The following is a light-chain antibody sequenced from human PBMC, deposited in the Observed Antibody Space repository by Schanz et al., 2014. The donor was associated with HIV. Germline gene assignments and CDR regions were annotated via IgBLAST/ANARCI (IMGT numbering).Light chain of an antibody. CDR1: SSDIGYYKL. J-gene: IGLJ2*01. V-gene: IGLV2-23*02. Sequence: QSVLTQPASVSGSPGQSITISCTGTSSDIGYYKLVSWYQQYPGKAPKLIIFEVNKRPSGVSNRFSGSKSGNTASLTISGLHTDDEADYYCSLYAGSSALLFGGGTKLTVL. CDR3: SLYAGSSALL. CDR2: EVN.